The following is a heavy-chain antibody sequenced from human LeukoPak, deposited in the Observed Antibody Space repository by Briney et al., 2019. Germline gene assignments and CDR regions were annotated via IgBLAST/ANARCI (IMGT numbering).Heavy chain of an antibody. D-gene: IGHD2-2*01. CDR2: IKSKTDGGTT. V-gene: IGHV3-15*01. CDR1: GFTFSNAW. CDR3: TTTGGVVVPAAMVRYYYYYMDV. J-gene: IGHJ6*03. Sequence: GGSLRLSCAASGFTFSNAWMSWVRQAPGKGLEWVGRIKSKTDGGTTDYAAPVKGRFTISRDDSKNTLYPQMNSLKTEDTAVYYCTTTGGVVVPAAMVRYYYYYMDVWGKGTTVTISS.